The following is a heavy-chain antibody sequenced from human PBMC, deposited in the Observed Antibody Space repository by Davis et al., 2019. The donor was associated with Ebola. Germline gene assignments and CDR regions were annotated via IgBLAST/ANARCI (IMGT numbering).Heavy chain of an antibody. CDR3: AREGHDFWSGTPKH. V-gene: IGHV3-30-3*01. D-gene: IGHD3-3*01. CDR2: ISYDGSNK. J-gene: IGHJ4*02. Sequence: GGSLRLSCAASGFTFSSYAMHWVRQAPGKGLEWVAVISYDGSNKYYADSVKGRFTISRDNSKNSLYLQMNSLRAEDTALYYCAREGHDFWSGTPKHWGQGTLVTVSS. CDR1: GFTFSSYA.